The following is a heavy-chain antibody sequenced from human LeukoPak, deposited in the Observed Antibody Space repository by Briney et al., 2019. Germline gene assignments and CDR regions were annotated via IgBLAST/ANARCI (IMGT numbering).Heavy chain of an antibody. Sequence: GGSLRLSCAASGFTLSSYSMNWVRQAPGKGLEWVSYISFSSGTIHYADSVKGRFTISRDNAKNSLYLQMNSLRAEDTVVYYCARDGYFDYWGQGTLVTVSS. J-gene: IGHJ4*02. V-gene: IGHV3-48*01. CDR2: ISFSSGTI. CDR3: ARDGYFDY. CDR1: GFTLSSYS.